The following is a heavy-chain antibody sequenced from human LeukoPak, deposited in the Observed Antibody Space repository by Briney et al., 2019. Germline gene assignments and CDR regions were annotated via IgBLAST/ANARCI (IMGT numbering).Heavy chain of an antibody. J-gene: IGHJ6*02. V-gene: IGHV4-30-2*01. CDR3: ASAGRVYYYGMDV. Sequence: PSETLSLTCTVSGGSINSGGYYWSWIRQPPGKGLEWIGYIYHSGSTYYNPSLKSRVTISVDRSKNQFSLKLSSVTAADTAVYYCASAGRVYYYGMDVWGQGTTVTVSS. CDR1: GGSINSGGYY. D-gene: IGHD1-14*01. CDR2: IYHSGST.